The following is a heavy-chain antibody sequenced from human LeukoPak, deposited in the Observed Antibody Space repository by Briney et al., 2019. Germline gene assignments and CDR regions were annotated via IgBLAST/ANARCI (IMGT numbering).Heavy chain of an antibody. J-gene: IGHJ6*03. CDR1: GGSFSGYY. D-gene: IGHD3-3*01. V-gene: IGHV4-34*01. CDR2: INHSGST. CDR3: ARGIYDFWSGYSKPNYYYYMDV. Sequence: PSETLSLTCAVYGGSFSGYYWSRIRQPPGKGLEWIGEINHSGSTNYNPSLKSRVTISVDTSKNQFSLKLSSVTAADTAVYYCARGIYDFWSGYSKPNYYYYMDVWGKGTTVTVSS.